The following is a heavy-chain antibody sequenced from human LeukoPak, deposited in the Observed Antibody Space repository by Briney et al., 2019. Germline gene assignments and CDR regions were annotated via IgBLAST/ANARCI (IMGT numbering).Heavy chain of an antibody. CDR2: IRYDGSDK. V-gene: IGHV3-30*02. D-gene: IGHD1-1*01. Sequence: PGGSLRLSCAASGFTFSSYWMSWVRQAPGKGLEWVTFIRYDGSDKYYADSVKGRFSISRDNPKKQLYLQMNSLRSEDSVVYYCANLDDYWGQGTLVTVSS. J-gene: IGHJ4*02. CDR3: ANLDDY. CDR1: GFTFSSYW.